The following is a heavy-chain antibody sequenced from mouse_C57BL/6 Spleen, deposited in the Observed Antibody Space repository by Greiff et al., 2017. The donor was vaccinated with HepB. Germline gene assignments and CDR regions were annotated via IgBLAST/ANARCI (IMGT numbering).Heavy chain of an antibody. V-gene: IGHV1-7*01. J-gene: IGHJ2*01. CDR2: INPSSGYT. CDR1: GYTFTSYW. D-gene: IGHD1-1*01. Sequence: QVHVKQSGAELAKPGASVKLSCKASGYTFTSYWMHWVKQRPGQGLEWIGYINPSSGYTKYNQKFKDKATLTADKSSSTAYMQLSSLTYEDSAVYYCARSGFYYGSPLDYWGQGTTLTVSS. CDR3: ARSGFYYGSPLDY.